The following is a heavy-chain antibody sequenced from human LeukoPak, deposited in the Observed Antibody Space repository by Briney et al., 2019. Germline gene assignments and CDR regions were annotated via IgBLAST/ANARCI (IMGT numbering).Heavy chain of an antibody. Sequence: GGSLRLSCAASGFTFSSYGMHWVRQAPGKGLERVAVISYDESNKYYEDSVKGRLTIFRDNTTNTLYLQMISLRAEETTAYYCASDFRYSGSYYYFDYWGQGTLVAVSS. CDR3: ASDFRYSGSYYYFDY. D-gene: IGHD1-26*01. J-gene: IGHJ4*02. CDR2: ISYDESNK. V-gene: IGHV3-30*04. CDR1: GFTFSSYG.